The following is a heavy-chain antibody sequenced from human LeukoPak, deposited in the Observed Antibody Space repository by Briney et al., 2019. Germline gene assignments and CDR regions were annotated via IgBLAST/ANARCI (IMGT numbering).Heavy chain of an antibody. D-gene: IGHD2-2*01. Sequence: PGGSLRLSCAASGFTFSSYEMNWVRQAPGKGLEWVSYISSSGSTIYYADSVKGRFTISRDNAKNSLYLQMNSLRAEDTAVYYCARDSSISWSLYYYYYGMDVWGKGTTVTVSS. J-gene: IGHJ6*04. CDR2: ISSSGSTI. V-gene: IGHV3-48*03. CDR1: GFTFSSYE. CDR3: ARDSSISWSLYYYYYGMDV.